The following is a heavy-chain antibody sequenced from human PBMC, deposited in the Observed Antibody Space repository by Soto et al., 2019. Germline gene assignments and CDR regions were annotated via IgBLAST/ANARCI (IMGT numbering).Heavy chain of an antibody. CDR2: ISGSGGGT. CDR1: GFTFSSYA. CDR3: AKHAAAAAPDY. D-gene: IGHD6-13*01. V-gene: IGHV3-23*01. Sequence: EVQLLESGGGLVQPGGSLRLSCAASGFTFSSYAMSLVRQAPGKGLEWVSLISGSGGGTYHEDSVKGRFTISRDNSNNTLELQMNSLRAEDTAVYYCAKHAAAAAPDYWGQGTLVTVSS. J-gene: IGHJ4*02.